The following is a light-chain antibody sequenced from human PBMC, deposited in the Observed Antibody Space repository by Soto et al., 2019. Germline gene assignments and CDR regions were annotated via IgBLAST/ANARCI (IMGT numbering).Light chain of an antibody. J-gene: IGLJ2*01. CDR1: SGHSSYA. CDR2: LNSDGSH. Sequence: QLVLTQSPSASASLGASVKLTCTLNSGHSSYAIAWHQQQPEKGPRYLMKLNSDGSHSKGDGIPDRFSVSSSGAERYLTISSLQSEDEADYYCQTWDTGIRVVFGGGTKLTVL. CDR3: QTWDTGIRVV. V-gene: IGLV4-69*01.